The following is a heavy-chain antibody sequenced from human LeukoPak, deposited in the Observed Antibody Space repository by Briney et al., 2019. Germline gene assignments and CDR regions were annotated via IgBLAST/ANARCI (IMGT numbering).Heavy chain of an antibody. CDR3: ARVAATLLDY. CDR1: GYRFTTYY. V-gene: IGHV5-51*01. CDR2: THPGDSDT. J-gene: IGHJ4*02. Sequence: GESLKISCKASGYRFTTYYIAWVRQMPGKGLEWMGITHPGDSDTRYSPTFQGQVTISADKSISTAYLQWSSLKASDTAMYYCARVAATLLDYWGQGTLVTVSS. D-gene: IGHD2-15*01.